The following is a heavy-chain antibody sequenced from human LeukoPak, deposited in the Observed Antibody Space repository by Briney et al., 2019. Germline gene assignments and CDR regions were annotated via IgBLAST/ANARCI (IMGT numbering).Heavy chain of an antibody. CDR3: ARGRFYDFWSGYYFDY. D-gene: IGHD3-3*01. CDR2: INHSGST. V-gene: IGHV4-34*01. Sequence: SETLSLTCTVSGGSISSYYWSWIRQPPGKGLEWIGEINHSGSTNYNPSPKSRVTISVDTSKNQFSLKLSSVTAADTAVYYCARGRFYDFWSGYYFDYWGQGTLVTVSS. J-gene: IGHJ4*02. CDR1: GGSISSYY.